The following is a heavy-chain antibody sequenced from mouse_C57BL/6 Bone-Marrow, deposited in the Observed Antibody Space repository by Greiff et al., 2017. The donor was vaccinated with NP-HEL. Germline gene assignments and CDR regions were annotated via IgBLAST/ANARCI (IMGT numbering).Heavy chain of an antibody. Sequence: QVQLQQSGAELVRPGTSVKVSCKASGYAFNNYLIEWVKQRPGQGLEWIGVINPGSGGTNYNEKFKGKATLTADTSSNTAYLQLSSLTSEDTAVYYCAKVHGYYIGYWGQGTTLTVSS. D-gene: IGHD1-3*01. CDR1: GYAFNNYL. J-gene: IGHJ2*01. CDR2: INPGSGGT. V-gene: IGHV1-54*02. CDR3: AKVHGYYIGY.